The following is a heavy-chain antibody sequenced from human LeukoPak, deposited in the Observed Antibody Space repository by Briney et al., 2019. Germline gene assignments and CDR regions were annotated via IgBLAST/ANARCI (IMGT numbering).Heavy chain of an antibody. CDR3: ARALGYCGSTSCYGGRDWFDP. CDR2: INPNSGGT. V-gene: IGHV1-2*02. J-gene: IGHJ5*02. CDR1: GYTFTGYY. Sequence: ASVKVSCKASGYTFTGYYMHWVRQAPGQGLEWMGWINPNSGGTNYAQKFQGRVTMTRDTSISTAYMELSRLRSDDTAVYYCARALGYCGSTSCYGGRDWFDPWGQGTLVTVSS. D-gene: IGHD2-2*01.